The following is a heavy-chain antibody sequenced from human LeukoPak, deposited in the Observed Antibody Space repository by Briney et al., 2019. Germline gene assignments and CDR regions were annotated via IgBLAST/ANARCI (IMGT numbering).Heavy chain of an antibody. CDR3: ATMAWIQLWFVAFDI. V-gene: IGHV1-2*02. D-gene: IGHD5-18*01. CDR1: GYTFTGYY. J-gene: IGHJ3*02. CDR2: INPNSGGT. Sequence: ASVKVSCKASGYTFTGYYMHWVRQAPGQGLEWMGWINPNSGGTNYAQKFQGRVTMTRDTSISTAYMELSGLRSEDTAVYYCATMAWIQLWFVAFDIWGQGTMVTVSS.